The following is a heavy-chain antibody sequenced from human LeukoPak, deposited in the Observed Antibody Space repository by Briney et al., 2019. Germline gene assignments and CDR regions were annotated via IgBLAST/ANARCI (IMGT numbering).Heavy chain of an antibody. V-gene: IGHV4-30-2*01. CDR3: ARDAYYYGSGSSP. CDR2: IYHSGST. J-gene: IGHJ5*02. CDR1: GGSISSGGYY. D-gene: IGHD3-10*01. Sequence: SQTLSLTCTVSGGSISSGGYYWSWIRQPPGKGLEWIGYIYHSGSTYYNPSLKSRVTISVDRSKNHFSLKLSSVTAADTAVYYCARDAYYYGSGSSPWGQGTLVTVSS.